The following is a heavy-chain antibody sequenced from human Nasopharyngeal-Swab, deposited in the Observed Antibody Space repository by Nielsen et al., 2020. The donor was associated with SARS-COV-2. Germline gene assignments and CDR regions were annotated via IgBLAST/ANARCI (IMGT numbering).Heavy chain of an antibody. CDR2: IKQDGSEM. D-gene: IGHD1-26*01. CDR1: GFIFSNYW. V-gene: IGHV3-7*01. J-gene: IGHJ4*02. Sequence: GESLKISCAASGFIFSNYWMTWVRQAPGKGLEWVANIKQDGSEMYYVDSVKGRFTISRDNAKNSLYLQMNSLRAEDTAVYYCARSQYSGSYRFDYWGQGTLVTVSS. CDR3: ARSQYSGSYRFDY.